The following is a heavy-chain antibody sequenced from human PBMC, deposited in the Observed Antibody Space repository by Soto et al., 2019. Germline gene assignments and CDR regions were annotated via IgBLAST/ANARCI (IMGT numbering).Heavy chain of an antibody. CDR3: ARAVTGRNYYYYGMEV. D-gene: IGHD4-4*01. CDR2: ISYDGSNK. V-gene: IGHV3-30*03. J-gene: IGHJ6*02. CDR1: GFTFSSHG. Sequence: PGGSMRLPCAASGFTFSSHGMHWVRQAPGKGLEWVAVISYDGSNKYYADSVKGRFTISRDNAKNSLYLQINSLRAEATPVYYFARAVTGRNYYYYGMEVWGQRSTVIVSS.